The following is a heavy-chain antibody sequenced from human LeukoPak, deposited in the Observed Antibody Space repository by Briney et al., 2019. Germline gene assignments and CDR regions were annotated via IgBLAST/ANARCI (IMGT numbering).Heavy chain of an antibody. CDR3: ARVQLLTRSLEDY. V-gene: IGHV3-21*01. J-gene: IGHJ4*02. CDR1: GFTFSSYS. Sequence: GGSLRLSCAASGFTFSSYSVNWVRQAPGKGLEWVSSISSSSSYIYYADSVKGRFTISRDNAKNSLYLQMNSLRAEDTAVYYCARVQLLTRSLEDYWGQGTLVTVSS. D-gene: IGHD2-2*01. CDR2: ISSSSSYI.